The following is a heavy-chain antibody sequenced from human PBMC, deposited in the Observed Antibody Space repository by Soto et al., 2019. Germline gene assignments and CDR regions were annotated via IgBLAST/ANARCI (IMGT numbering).Heavy chain of an antibody. CDR3: ARSIGSGGVIGGFDY. J-gene: IGHJ4*02. Sequence: QVQLVQSGADVRKPGSAVRVSCKASGGTFNMYAMNWVRQAPGQGLEWMAGIIPIFDTPRYSQQFQGRVTITVDESTSTAYMELSSLRSEDTAIYYCARSIGSGGVIGGFDYWGQGTLVTVAS. V-gene: IGHV1-69*01. D-gene: IGHD3-16*02. CDR1: GGTFNMYA. CDR2: IIPIFDTP.